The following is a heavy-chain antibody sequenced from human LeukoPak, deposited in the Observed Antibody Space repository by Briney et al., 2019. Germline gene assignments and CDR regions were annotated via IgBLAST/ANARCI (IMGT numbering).Heavy chain of an antibody. V-gene: IGHV4-59*02. J-gene: IGHJ4*02. CDR2: IYNSVTT. Sequence: SETLSLTCTVSGGSVSGFYWSWIRQPPGKGLEWIAYIYNSVTTNYSPSLKSRATISVDASENHISLKLTSVTAADTAVYYCAREGGFYRPLDYSGPGTLVIVSS. CDR1: GGSVSGFY. D-gene: IGHD2/OR15-2a*01. CDR3: AREGGFYRPLDY.